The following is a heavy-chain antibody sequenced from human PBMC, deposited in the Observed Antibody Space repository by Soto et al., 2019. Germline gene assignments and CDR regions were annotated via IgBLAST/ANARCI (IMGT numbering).Heavy chain of an antibody. CDR2: IVPILGIP. Sequence: QVQLVQSGAEVKKPGSSVKVSCKASGGTFSSYTITWVRQAPGQGLEWMGRIVPILGIPNYAQKFQGRVTFTADKPRGKAYMGLGSWGSEDTAVYYCARWGGGYVMAVWGQGTTVTVSS. CDR3: ARWGGGYVMAV. V-gene: IGHV1-69*02. CDR1: GGTFSSYT. D-gene: IGHD2-15*01. J-gene: IGHJ6*02.